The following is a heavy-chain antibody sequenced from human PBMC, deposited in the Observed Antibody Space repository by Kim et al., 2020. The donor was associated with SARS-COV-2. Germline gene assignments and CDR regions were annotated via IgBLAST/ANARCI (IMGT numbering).Heavy chain of an antibody. V-gene: IGHV3-7*01. CDR1: GFTFSSYW. Sequence: GGSLRLSCAASGFTFSSYWMSWVRQAPGKGLEWVANIKQDGSEKYYVDSVKGRFTISRDNAKNSLYLQMNSLRAEDTAVYYCARLPSSWLVPVVWFDYWGQGTLVTVSS. D-gene: IGHD6-19*01. J-gene: IGHJ4*02. CDR2: IKQDGSEK. CDR3: ARLPSSWLVPVVWFDY.